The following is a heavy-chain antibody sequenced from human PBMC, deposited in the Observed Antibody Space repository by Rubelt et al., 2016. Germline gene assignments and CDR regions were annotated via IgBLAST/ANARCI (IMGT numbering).Heavy chain of an antibody. CDR3: VREPRDV. CDR2: MYHSGTT. Sequence: QVQLQQWGAGLLKPSETLSLTCAVYGGSFSGYYWSWIRQPPGKGLEWIGTMYHSGTTYYNSSLKSRAAISVDTSNNQFSPGFRSVTAADTAVYYCVREPRDVWGKGITVTGSS. J-gene: IGHJ6*04. V-gene: IGHV4-34*01. CDR1: GGSFSGYY.